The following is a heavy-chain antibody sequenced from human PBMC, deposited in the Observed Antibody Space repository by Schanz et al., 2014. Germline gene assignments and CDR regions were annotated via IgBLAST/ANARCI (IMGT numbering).Heavy chain of an antibody. CDR3: ARFLARYQYYGVDV. V-gene: IGHV3-33*03. CDR1: GFTLSSYG. CDR2: IWFDGTNK. Sequence: ESGGGVVQPGRSLRLSCSASGFTLSSYGMHWVRQAPGKGLEWLAVIWFDGTNKYNADSVKGRFSISRDNGETSVYLQINSLRVEDTAVYYCARFLARYQYYGVDVWGQGTTVIVSS. D-gene: IGHD3-3*01. J-gene: IGHJ6*02.